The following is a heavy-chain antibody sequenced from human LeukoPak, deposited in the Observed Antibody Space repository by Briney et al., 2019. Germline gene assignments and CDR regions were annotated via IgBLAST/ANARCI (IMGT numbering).Heavy chain of an antibody. CDR3: ARGPSLGDHTHPRRSYYFDY. J-gene: IGHJ4*02. CDR1: GGSFSGYY. V-gene: IGHV4-34*01. Sequence: SETLSLTCAVYGGSFSGYYWSWIRQPPGKGLEWIGEINHSGSTNYNPSLKSRVTISVDTSKNQFSLKLSSVTAADTAVYYCARGPSLGDHTHPRRSYYFDYWGQGTLVTVSS. D-gene: IGHD3-10*01. CDR2: INHSGST.